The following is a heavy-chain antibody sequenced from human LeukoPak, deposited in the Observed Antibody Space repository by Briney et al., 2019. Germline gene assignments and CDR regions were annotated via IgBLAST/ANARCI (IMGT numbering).Heavy chain of an antibody. D-gene: IGHD6-19*01. CDR1: GGSISDYW. V-gene: IGHV4-59*01. Sequence: SETLPLTCTVSGGSISDYWWSWIRQPPGKGLEWIGCIYFSGSTNYNPSLMSRVSISVDASNNHFSLKLSSVTAADTAVYYCARGRSSWSHWGQGALVTVSS. CDR3: ARGRSSWSH. CDR2: IYFSGST. J-gene: IGHJ4*02.